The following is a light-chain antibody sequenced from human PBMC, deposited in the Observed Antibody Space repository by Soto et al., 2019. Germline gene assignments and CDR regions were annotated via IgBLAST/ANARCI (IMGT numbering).Light chain of an antibody. Sequence: QSAMTQPRSVSGSPGQSVTISCTGTNSNFGGYIRVSWFQQHPGKAPKLLIYNVSERPSGVPDRFSGSKSGNTASLTISGLHADDEADYYCCSSPGDFTWVFGGGTKVTVL. CDR2: NVS. CDR1: NSNFGGYIR. J-gene: IGLJ3*02. V-gene: IGLV2-11*01. CDR3: CSSPGDFTWV.